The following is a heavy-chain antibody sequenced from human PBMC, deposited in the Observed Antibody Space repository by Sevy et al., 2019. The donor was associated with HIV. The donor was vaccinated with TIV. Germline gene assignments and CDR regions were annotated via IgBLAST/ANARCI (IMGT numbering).Heavy chain of an antibody. CDR2: ISFDGDTK. V-gene: IGHV3-30*18. CDR1: GFSFRNYG. Sequence: GGSLRLSCAASGFSFRNYGMHWVRQAPGKGLEWLALISFDGDTKYYGDSVKGRFNISRDNSKNTLYLQMNSLRVEDTAGYYCAKRGGHDTSGYVSYYYYGMDVWGQGTTVTVSS. J-gene: IGHJ6*02. D-gene: IGHD3-22*01. CDR3: AKRGGHDTSGYVSYYYYGMDV.